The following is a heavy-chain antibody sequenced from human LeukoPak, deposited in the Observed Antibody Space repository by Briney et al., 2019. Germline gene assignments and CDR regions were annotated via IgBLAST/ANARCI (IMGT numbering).Heavy chain of an antibody. V-gene: IGHV3-23*01. Sequence: QSGGSLRLSCAASGFTFSTYAMSWVRQAPGKGLEWVSAISGSGGSTYYADSVKGRFTISRDNSKNSLYLQMNSLKAEDTAVYYCAKADYYADHLFDYWGQGTLVTVSS. J-gene: IGHJ4*02. CDR1: GFTFSTYA. CDR3: AKADYYADHLFDY. D-gene: IGHD3-10*01. CDR2: ISGSGGST.